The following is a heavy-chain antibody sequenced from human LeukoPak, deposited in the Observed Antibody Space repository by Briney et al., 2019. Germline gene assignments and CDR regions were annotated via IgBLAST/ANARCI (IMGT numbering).Heavy chain of an antibody. Sequence: SETLSLTCTVSGGSITSHYWSWIRQPPGKGLEWIGYVYYSGTTNYNPSLKSRVTISVDTSKNQFSLKLTSVTAADTAVYYCARVKEGYCSSTSCYRWFDPWGQGTLVTVSS. D-gene: IGHD2-2*01. CDR3: ARVKEGYCSSTSCYRWFDP. J-gene: IGHJ5*02. CDR2: VYYSGTT. CDR1: GGSITSHY. V-gene: IGHV4-59*11.